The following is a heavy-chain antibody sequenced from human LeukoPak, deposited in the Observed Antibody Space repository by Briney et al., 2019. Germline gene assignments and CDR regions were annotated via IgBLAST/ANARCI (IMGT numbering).Heavy chain of an antibody. CDR2: VNRDGGEE. J-gene: IGHJ4*02. Sequence: GGSLRLSCAASGFTFSSHWMAWVRQAPGKGLEWVANVNRDGGEEYYVDSVKGRFTISRDNAKNSLFLQMNSLRAEDTAVYYCARDLIAAAGRWGQGTLVTVSS. V-gene: IGHV3-7*01. D-gene: IGHD6-13*01. CDR1: GFTFSSHW. CDR3: ARDLIAAAGR.